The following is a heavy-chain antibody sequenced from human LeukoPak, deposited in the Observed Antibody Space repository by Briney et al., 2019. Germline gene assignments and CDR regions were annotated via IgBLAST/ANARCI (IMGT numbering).Heavy chain of an antibody. V-gene: IGHV3-7*01. CDR3: ICDLDRSSGL. CDR2: IKFDGIEK. Sequence: GGSLRLSCAASGFTFSGYAMSWVRQAPGKGLEWVANIKFDGIEKYYVDSVKGRFTVSRDNAKSSLYLQMNSLRPEDTAVYYCICDLDRSSGLWGQGTMVTVSS. J-gene: IGHJ3*01. CDR1: GFTFSGYA. D-gene: IGHD3-3*01.